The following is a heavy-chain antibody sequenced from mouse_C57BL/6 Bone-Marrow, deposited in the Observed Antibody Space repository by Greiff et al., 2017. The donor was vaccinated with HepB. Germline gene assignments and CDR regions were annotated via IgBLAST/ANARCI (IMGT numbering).Heavy chain of an antibody. J-gene: IGHJ4*01. Sequence: VQLQQSGAELVMPGASVKLSCKASGYTFTSYWMHWVKQRPGQGLEWIGEIDPSDSYTNYNQKFKGKSTLTVDKSSSTAYMQLSSLTSEDSAVYYCARSGWLLLKVDYWGQGTSVTVSS. CDR2: IDPSDSYT. CDR3: ARSGWLLLKVDY. CDR1: GYTFTSYW. D-gene: IGHD2-3*01. V-gene: IGHV1-69*01.